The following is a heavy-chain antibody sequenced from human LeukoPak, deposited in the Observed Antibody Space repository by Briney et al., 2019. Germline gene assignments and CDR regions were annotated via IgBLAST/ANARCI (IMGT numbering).Heavy chain of an antibody. CDR2: IIPIFGTA. V-gene: IGHV1-69*05. CDR1: GGTFSSYA. Sequence: AASVKVSCKASGGTFSSYAISWVRQAPGQGLEWMGGIIPIFGTANYAQKFQGRVTITTDESTSTAYMELSSLRSEDTAVYYCARDSFRRPPVLAFDIWGQGTMVTVSS. CDR3: ARDSFRRPPVLAFDI. J-gene: IGHJ3*02. D-gene: IGHD2/OR15-2a*01.